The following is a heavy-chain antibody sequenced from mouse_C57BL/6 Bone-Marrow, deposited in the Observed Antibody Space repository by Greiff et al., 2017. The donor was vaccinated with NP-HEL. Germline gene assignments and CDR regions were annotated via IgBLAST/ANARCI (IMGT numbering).Heavy chain of an antibody. J-gene: IGHJ2*01. Sequence: VKLMESGAELARPGASVKLSCKASGYTFTSYGISWVKQRTGQGLEWIGEIYPRSGNTYYNEKFKGKATLTADKSSSTAYMELRSLTSEDSAVYFCARVGYYGTSFDYWGQGTTLTVSS. D-gene: IGHD1-1*01. CDR1: GYTFTSYG. CDR2: IYPRSGNT. CDR3: ARVGYYGTSFDY. V-gene: IGHV1-81*01.